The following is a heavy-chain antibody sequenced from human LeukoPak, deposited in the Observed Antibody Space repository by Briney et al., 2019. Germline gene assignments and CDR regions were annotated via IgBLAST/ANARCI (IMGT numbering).Heavy chain of an antibody. V-gene: IGHV4-38-2*02. CDR1: GYSISSGYY. D-gene: IGHD1-14*01. CDR3: ARDITGSFDY. Sequence: PSETLSLTCTVSGYSISSGYYWGWIRQPPGKGLEWIGSIYYSGSTYYNPSLKSRVTISVDTSKNQFSLKLSSVTAADTAVYYCARDITGSFDYWGQGNLVTVSS. J-gene: IGHJ4*02. CDR2: IYYSGST.